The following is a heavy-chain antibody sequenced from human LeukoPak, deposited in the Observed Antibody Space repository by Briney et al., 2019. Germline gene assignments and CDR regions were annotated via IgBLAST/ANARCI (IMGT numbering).Heavy chain of an antibody. D-gene: IGHD2-2*01. CDR2: ISSSSSYI. CDR3: ARDVVVVPAAMDSVAPVGVPNFDY. J-gene: IGHJ4*02. CDR1: GFTFSSYS. Sequence: GGSLRLSCAASGFTFSSYSMNWVRQAPGKGLEWVSSISSSSSYIYYADSVKGRFTISRDNAKNSLYLQMNSLRAEDTAVYYCARDVVVVPAAMDSVAPVGVPNFDYWGQGTLVTVSS. V-gene: IGHV3-21*01.